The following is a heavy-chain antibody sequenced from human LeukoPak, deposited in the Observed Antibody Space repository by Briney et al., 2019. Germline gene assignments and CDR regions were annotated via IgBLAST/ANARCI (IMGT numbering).Heavy chain of an antibody. CDR1: GGSISSGGYS. J-gene: IGHJ4*02. V-gene: IGHV4-30-2*01. Sequence: SQTLSLTCAVSGGSISSGGYSWSWIRQPPGKGLEWIGYIYHSGSTYYNPSLKSRVTISVDRFKNQFSLKLSSVTAADTAVYYCARVWGDYFDYWGQGTLVTVSS. D-gene: IGHD3-10*01. CDR3: ARVWGDYFDY. CDR2: IYHSGST.